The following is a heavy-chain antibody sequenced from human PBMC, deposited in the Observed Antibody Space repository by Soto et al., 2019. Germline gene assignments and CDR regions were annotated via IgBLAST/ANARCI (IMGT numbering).Heavy chain of an antibody. CDR3: ARHLRGYSGYVSYYYYYMDV. D-gene: IGHD5-12*01. CDR1: GGSISSYY. CDR2: IYYSGST. V-gene: IGHV4-59*08. J-gene: IGHJ6*03. Sequence: PSETLSLTCTVSGGSISSYYWSWIRQPPRKRLDKIGYIYYSGSTNYNTSLKSRVTISVDTSKNQFSLKLSSVTAADTAVYYCARHLRGYSGYVSYYYYYMDVWGKGTTVTVSS.